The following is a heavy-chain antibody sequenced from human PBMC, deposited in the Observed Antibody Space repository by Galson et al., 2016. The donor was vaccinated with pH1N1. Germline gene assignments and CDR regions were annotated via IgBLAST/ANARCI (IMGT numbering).Heavy chain of an antibody. V-gene: IGHV3-9*01. J-gene: IGHJ6*02. CDR2: ISWDSGKI. CDR3: ATLLLWFGAPFEDFNF. D-gene: IGHD3-10*01. Sequence: SLRLSCAASGFIFEDYAMHWVRQGPGKGLEWVSGISWDSGKIDYADSVKGRFSISRDNSKATLHLQMKSLRVEDTAVYYCATLLLWFGAPFEDFNFWGQGTTVTVSS. CDR1: GFIFEDYA.